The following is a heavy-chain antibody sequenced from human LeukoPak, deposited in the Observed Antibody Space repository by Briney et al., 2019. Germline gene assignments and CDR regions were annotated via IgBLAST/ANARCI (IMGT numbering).Heavy chain of an antibody. CDR3: ARDRTAATRSWDAFDI. CDR1: GFTFSSYS. V-gene: IGHV3-48*01. CDR2: ISSSSSTI. J-gene: IGHJ3*02. Sequence: GGSLRLSCAASGFTFSSYSMNWVRQAPGKGLEWVSYISSSSSTIYHADSVKGRFTISRDNAKNSLYLQMNSLRAEDTAVYYCARDRTAATRSWDAFDIWGQGTMVTVSS. D-gene: IGHD2-15*01.